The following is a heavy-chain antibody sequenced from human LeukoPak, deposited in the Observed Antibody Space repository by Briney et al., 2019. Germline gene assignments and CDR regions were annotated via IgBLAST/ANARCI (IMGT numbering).Heavy chain of an antibody. CDR3: AKAIIRGVITTNWFDP. CDR2: ISYDGSSK. D-gene: IGHD3-10*01. J-gene: IGHJ5*02. Sequence: GSLRLSCAASGFTFSTYAMHWVRQAPGKGLEWVAVISYDGSSKYYADSVKGRFTISRDNSKNTLYLQMNSLRAEDTAVYYCAKAIIRGVITTNWFDPWGQGTLVTVSS. CDR1: GFTFSTYA. V-gene: IGHV3-30*04.